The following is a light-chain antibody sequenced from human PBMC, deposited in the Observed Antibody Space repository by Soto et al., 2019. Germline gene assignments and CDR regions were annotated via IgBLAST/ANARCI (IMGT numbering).Light chain of an antibody. V-gene: IGKV3-11*01. Sequence: EIVLTQSPATLSLSPGERATLSCRASQSVSSNLAWYQQKPGQAPRLLIYDASNRATGIPARFSGSGSGTDFTLTISSLEPEDFAVYYCQQRSHWPPAFGQGTKVEIK. J-gene: IGKJ2*01. CDR2: DAS. CDR1: QSVSSN. CDR3: QQRSHWPPA.